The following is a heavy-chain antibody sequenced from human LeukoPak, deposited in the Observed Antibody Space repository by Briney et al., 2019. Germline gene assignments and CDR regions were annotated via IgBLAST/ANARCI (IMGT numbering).Heavy chain of an antibody. CDR2: INHSGST. J-gene: IGHJ4*02. CDR3: ARGKGSGWPTLDY. CDR1: GGSFSGYY. Sequence: SETLSLTCAVYGGSFSGYYWSWIRQPPGKGLEWIGEINHSGSTNHNPSLKSRVTISVDTSKNQFSLKLSSVTAADTAVYYCARGKGSGWPTLDYWGQGTLVTVSS. V-gene: IGHV4-34*01. D-gene: IGHD6-19*01.